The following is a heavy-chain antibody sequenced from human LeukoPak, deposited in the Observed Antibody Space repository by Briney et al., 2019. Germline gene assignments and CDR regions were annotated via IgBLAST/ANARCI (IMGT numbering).Heavy chain of an antibody. Sequence: GGSLRLSCAASGFTFSSYGMHWVRQAPGKGLEWVAVISHDGSNKYYADSVKGRFTISRDNSKNTLYLQMNSLRAEDTAVYYCAEENYYDSSAYPDNWGQGTLVTVS. CDR3: AEENYYDSSAYPDN. J-gene: IGHJ4*02. D-gene: IGHD3-22*01. V-gene: IGHV3-30*18. CDR1: GFTFSSYG. CDR2: ISHDGSNK.